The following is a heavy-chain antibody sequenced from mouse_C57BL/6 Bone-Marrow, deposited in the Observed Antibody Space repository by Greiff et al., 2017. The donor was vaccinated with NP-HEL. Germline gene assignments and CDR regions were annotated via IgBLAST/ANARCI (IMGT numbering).Heavy chain of an antibody. Sequence: EVQLVESGGGLVQPKGSLKLSCAASGFSFNTYAMNWVRQAPGKGLEWVARIRSKSNNYATYYADSVKDRFTISRDDSESMLYLQMNNLKTEDTAMYYCVRHNLTGTGFAYWGQGTLVTVSA. J-gene: IGHJ3*01. CDR2: IRSKSNNYAT. V-gene: IGHV10-1*01. CDR1: GFSFNTYA. CDR3: VRHNLTGTGFAY. D-gene: IGHD4-1*01.